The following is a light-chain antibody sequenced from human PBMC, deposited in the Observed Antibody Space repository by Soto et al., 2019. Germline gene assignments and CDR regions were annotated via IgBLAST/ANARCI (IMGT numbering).Light chain of an antibody. CDR3: QQYNNWFWT. J-gene: IGKJ1*01. Sequence: EIVMTQSPATLSVSPGERATLSCRASQSVSSNLAWYQQKPGQAPRLLIYGASTRATGIPARFSGSGSGTGFTLTISSLQSEDFAVDYCQQYNNWFWTFGQGTKVEIK. CDR2: GAS. CDR1: QSVSSN. V-gene: IGKV3-15*01.